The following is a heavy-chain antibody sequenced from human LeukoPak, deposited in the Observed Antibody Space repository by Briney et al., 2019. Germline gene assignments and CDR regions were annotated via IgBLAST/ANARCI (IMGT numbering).Heavy chain of an antibody. J-gene: IGHJ5*02. CDR3: ARDWQQPGSDWFDP. V-gene: IGHV4-39*07. Sequence: SETLSLTCTVSGGSISSSSYYWGWIRQPPGKGLEWIGSIYYSGSTYYNPSLKSRVTISVDTSKNQFSLKLSSVTAADTAVYYCARDWQQPGSDWFDPWGQGTLVTVSS. D-gene: IGHD6-13*01. CDR2: IYYSGST. CDR1: GGSISSSSYY.